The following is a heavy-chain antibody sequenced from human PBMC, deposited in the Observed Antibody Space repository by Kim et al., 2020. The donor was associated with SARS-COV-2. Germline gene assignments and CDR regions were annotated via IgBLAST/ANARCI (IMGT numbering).Heavy chain of an antibody. V-gene: IGHV4-31*03. CDR3: ARVVPDWYFDL. CDR1: GGSISSGGYY. J-gene: IGHJ2*01. CDR2: IYYSGST. D-gene: IGHD2-2*01. Sequence: SETLSLTCTVSGGSISSGGYYWSWIRQHPGKGLEWIGYIYYSGSTYYNPSLKSRVTISVDTSKNQFSLKLSSVTAADTAVYYCARVVPDWYFDLWGRGTLVTVSS.